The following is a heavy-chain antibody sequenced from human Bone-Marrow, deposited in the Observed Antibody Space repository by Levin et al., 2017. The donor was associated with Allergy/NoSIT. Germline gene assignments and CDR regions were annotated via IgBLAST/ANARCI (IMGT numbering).Heavy chain of an antibody. D-gene: IGHD3-16*01. J-gene: IGHJ4*02. CDR3: TGGPSGVRG. V-gene: IGHV3-53*01. Sequence: GGSLRLSCAVSGFTVSNNYMSWVRQAPGAGLEWVSLIYSVGTTYYADSVKGRFTISSDNSRNTLYLQMNSLRAEDTAVYYCTGGPSGVRGWGQGTLVTVSS. CDR2: IYSVGTT. CDR1: GFTVSNNY.